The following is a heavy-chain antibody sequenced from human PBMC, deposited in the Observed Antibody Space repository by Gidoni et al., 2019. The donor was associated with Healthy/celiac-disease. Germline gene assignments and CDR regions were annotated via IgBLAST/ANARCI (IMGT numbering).Heavy chain of an antibody. CDR1: GFTFDAYA. D-gene: IGHD1-26*01. Sequence: EVQLVESGGGLVQPGRSLRLSCAASGFTFDAYAMHWVRQAPGKGLEWVSGISWNSGSIGYADSVKGRFTISRDNAKNSLYLQMNSLRAEDTALYYCAKDLYYGGDAFDIWGQGTMVTVSS. J-gene: IGHJ3*02. CDR3: AKDLYYGGDAFDI. CDR2: ISWNSGSI. V-gene: IGHV3-9*01.